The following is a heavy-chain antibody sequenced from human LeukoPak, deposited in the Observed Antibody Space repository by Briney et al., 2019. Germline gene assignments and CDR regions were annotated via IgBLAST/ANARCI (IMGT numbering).Heavy chain of an antibody. Sequence: PGGSLRLSCAASGFTFSSYWMSWVRQAPGKGLEWVANIKQDGSEKYYVDSVKGRFTISRDNAKNSLYLQMNSLRAEDTAVYYCARESAYYYYGMDVWGKGTTVTVSS. V-gene: IGHV3-7*01. CDR1: GFTFSSYW. D-gene: IGHD2-2*01. CDR3: ARESAYYYYGMDV. CDR2: IKQDGSEK. J-gene: IGHJ6*04.